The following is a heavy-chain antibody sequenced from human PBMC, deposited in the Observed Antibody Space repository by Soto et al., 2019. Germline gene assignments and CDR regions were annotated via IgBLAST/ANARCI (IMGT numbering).Heavy chain of an antibody. CDR1: GFTFSASA. J-gene: IGHJ4*02. CDR3: TRHLSDY. CDR2: IRSKANSYAT. Sequence: EVQVVESGGGLVQAGGSLKLSCAASGFTFSASAMHWVRQASGKGLEWVGRIRSKANSYATAYAASVKGRFTISRDDSKNTAYLHMNSLKTEDTAVYYCTRHLSDYWGQGTLVTVSS. V-gene: IGHV3-73*01. D-gene: IGHD3-16*02.